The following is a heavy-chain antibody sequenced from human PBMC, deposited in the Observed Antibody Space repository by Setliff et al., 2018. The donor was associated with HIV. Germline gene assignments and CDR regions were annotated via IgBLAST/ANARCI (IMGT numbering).Heavy chain of an antibody. V-gene: IGHV1-18*01. CDR2: ISAYNGNT. J-gene: IGHJ4*02. CDR3: ARGGVDPRGTLLWFGELLPDYFDY. D-gene: IGHD3-10*01. CDR1: GYTFTAYG. Sequence: ASVKVSCKPSGYTFTAYGLSWVRQAPGQGLEWMGWISAYNGNTNYAQKLQGRVTMTTDTSTSTAYMELRSLRSDDTAVYYCARGGVDPRGTLLWFGELLPDYFDYWGQGTLVTVSS.